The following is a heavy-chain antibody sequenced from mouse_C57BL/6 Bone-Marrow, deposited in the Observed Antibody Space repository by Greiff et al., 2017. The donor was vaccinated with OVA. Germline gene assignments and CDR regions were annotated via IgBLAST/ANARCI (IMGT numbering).Heavy chain of an antibody. V-gene: IGHV1-64*01. J-gene: IGHJ4*01. D-gene: IGHD1-1*01. CDR2: IHPNSGST. CDR1: GYTFTSYW. Sequence: VQLQQPGAELVKPGASVKLSCKASGYTFTSYWMHWVKQRPGQGLEWIGMIHPNSGSTNYNEKFKSKATLTVDKSSSTAYMQLSSLTSEDSAVYYCARSHYYGSSFYAMDYWGQGTSVTVSS. CDR3: ARSHYYGSSFYAMDY.